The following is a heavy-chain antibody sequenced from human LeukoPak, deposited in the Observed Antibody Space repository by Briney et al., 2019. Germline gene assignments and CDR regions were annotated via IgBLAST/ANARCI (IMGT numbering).Heavy chain of an antibody. Sequence: GASVKVSCKASGYTFTGYYMHWVRQAPGQGLEWMGWINPNSGGTNYAQKFQGRVTMTRDTSISTAYMELSRLRSDDTAVYYCARDYIEYSSSSEHWFDPWGQGTLVTVSS. D-gene: IGHD6-6*01. V-gene: IGHV1-2*02. CDR2: INPNSGGT. CDR3: ARDYIEYSSSSEHWFDP. CDR1: GYTFTGYY. J-gene: IGHJ5*02.